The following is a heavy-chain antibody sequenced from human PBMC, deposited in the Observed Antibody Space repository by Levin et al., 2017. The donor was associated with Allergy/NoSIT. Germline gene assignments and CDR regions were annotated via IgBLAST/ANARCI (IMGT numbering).Heavy chain of an antibody. V-gene: IGHV3-21*01. CDR3: ASLSSGWYRVDY. CDR2: ISSSSSYI. CDR1: GFTFSSYS. J-gene: IGHJ4*02. D-gene: IGHD6-19*01. Sequence: GESLKISCAASGFTFSSYSMNWVRQAPGKGLEWVSSISSSSSYIYYADSVKGRFTISRDNAKNSLYLQMNSLRAEDTAVYYCASLSSGWYRVDYWGQGTLVTVSS.